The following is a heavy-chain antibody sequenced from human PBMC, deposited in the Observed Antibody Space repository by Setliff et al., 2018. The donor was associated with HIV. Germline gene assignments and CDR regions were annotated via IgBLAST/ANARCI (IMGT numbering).Heavy chain of an antibody. CDR1: GGSISSYY. J-gene: IGHJ4*02. D-gene: IGHD2-2*01. V-gene: IGHV4-4*07. CDR3: ARSLIVPAALGDYFDY. CDR2: IYTSGST. Sequence: PSETLSLPCTVSGGSISSYYWSWIRQPAGKGLEWIGRIYTSGSTNYNHSLKSRVTMSVDTSKNQFSLKLSSVTAADTAVYYCARSLIVPAALGDYFDYWGQGTLVTVSS.